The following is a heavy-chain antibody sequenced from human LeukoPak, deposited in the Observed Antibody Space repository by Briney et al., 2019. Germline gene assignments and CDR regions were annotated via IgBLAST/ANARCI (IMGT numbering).Heavy chain of an antibody. J-gene: IGHJ6*02. V-gene: IGHV1-2*02. CDR2: INPNSGGT. CDR1: GYTFTASY. Sequence: GASVKVSCKASGYTFTASYMHWVRQAPGQGLECMGWINPNSGGTNYAQKFQGKVTMTRDTSISTAYLELSNLSSDDTAVYYCAREKLGRQGYYYGMDVWGQGTTVTVSS. CDR3: AREKLGRQGYYYGMDV. D-gene: IGHD7-27*01.